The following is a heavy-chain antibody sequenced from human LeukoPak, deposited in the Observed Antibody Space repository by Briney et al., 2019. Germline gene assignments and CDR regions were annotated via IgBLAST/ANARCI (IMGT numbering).Heavy chain of an antibody. J-gene: IGHJ3*02. CDR1: GGSIISSSSY. V-gene: IGHV4-39*07. Sequence: SETLSLTCTVSGGSIISSSSYWGWTRQPPGKGLEWIGSIYYSGSAYYNPSLKSRVTLSLDTSRNQFSLKLSSVTAADTAGYYCARSDYKYCYDSSGYSYAFDIWGQGTMVTVSS. D-gene: IGHD3-22*01. CDR2: IYYSGSA. CDR3: ARSDYKYCYDSSGYSYAFDI.